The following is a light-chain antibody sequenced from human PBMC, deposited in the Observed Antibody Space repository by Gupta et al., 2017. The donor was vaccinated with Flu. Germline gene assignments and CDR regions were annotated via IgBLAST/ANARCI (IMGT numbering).Light chain of an antibody. CDR2: GAS. J-gene: IGKJ2*01. Sequence: EIVMTQSPVTVSVSPGERATLSCRASQSLSSNLAWYQQKPGQAPRLLIYGASTRATGIPARFSGSGSGTEFTLIIGSLQPEDSAVYFCQQYHNWPYAFGQGTKLEIK. CDR3: QQYHNWPYA. V-gene: IGKV3D-15*01. CDR1: QSLSSN.